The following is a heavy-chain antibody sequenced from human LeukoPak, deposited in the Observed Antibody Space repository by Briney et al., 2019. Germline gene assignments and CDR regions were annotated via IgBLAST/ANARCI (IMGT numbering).Heavy chain of an antibody. CDR3: AGDCSSTSCYPRYYYYYGMDV. CDR2: IIPIFGTA. D-gene: IGHD2-2*01. V-gene: IGHV1-69*13. Sequence: ASVKVSCKASGGTFSSYAISWVRQAPGQGLEWMGGIIPIFGTANYAQKFQGRVAITADESTSTAYMELSSLRSEDTAVYYCAGDCSSTSCYPRYYYYYGMDVWGKGTTVTVSS. CDR1: GGTFSSYA. J-gene: IGHJ6*04.